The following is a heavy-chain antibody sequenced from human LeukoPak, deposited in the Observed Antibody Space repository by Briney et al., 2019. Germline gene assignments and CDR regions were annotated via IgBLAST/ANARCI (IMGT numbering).Heavy chain of an antibody. V-gene: IGHV3-21*01. Sequence: GGSLRLSCAASGFSFRSYSMNWVRQAPGKGLEWVASISSDSIYIYYGDSVRGRFTVSRDNAKNSLYMQMNSLIAEDTAVYYCARSIAAVVPNDYWGQGTLVTVSS. CDR1: GFSFRSYS. CDR2: ISSDSIYI. D-gene: IGHD2-21*01. J-gene: IGHJ4*02. CDR3: ARSIAAVVPNDY.